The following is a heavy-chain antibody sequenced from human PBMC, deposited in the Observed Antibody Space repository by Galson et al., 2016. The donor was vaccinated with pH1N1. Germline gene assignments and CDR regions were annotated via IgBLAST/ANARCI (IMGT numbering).Heavy chain of an antibody. J-gene: IGHJ5*02. CDR2: MYPGGGT. D-gene: IGHD3-16*01. CDR3: VSSVITFGGA. Sequence: SLRLSCAASEFLVSDRFMSWVRQAPGKRLEWVSIMYPGGGTYYADFAEGRFTISRDNAENSLYLQMNGLRAEDTALYYCVSSVITFGGAWGQGTLVTVSS. CDR1: EFLVSDRF. V-gene: IGHV3-66*01.